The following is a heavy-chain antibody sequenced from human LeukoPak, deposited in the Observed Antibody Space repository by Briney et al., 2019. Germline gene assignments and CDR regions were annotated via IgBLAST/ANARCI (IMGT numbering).Heavy chain of an antibody. D-gene: IGHD6-19*01. CDR2: TYYRSKVYH. CDR1: GDSGSTNSGA. V-gene: IGHV6-1*01. Sequence: SQTLSLTSAISGDSGSTNSGAWNWIRQSPARGLEWLARTYYRSKVYHDYAPSVKSRITINPDTSKNQFSLQLNSVTPEDTAVYYCASGTHANGWSNWGQGTLVTVSS. CDR3: ASGTHANGWSN. J-gene: IGHJ4*02.